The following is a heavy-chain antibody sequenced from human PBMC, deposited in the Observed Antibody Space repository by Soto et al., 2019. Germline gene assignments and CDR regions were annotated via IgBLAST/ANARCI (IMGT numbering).Heavy chain of an antibody. CDR3: ARDGIPITMVRGVITDTIIDY. CDR1: GYTFTSYY. CDR2: INPSGGST. D-gene: IGHD3-10*01. V-gene: IGHV1-46*03. J-gene: IGHJ4*02. Sequence: ASVKVSCKASGYTFTSYYMHWVRQAPGQGLEWMGIINPSGGSTSYAQKFQGRVTMTRDTSTSTVYMELSSLRSEDTAVYYCARDGIPITMVRGVITDTIIDYWGQGTLVTVSS.